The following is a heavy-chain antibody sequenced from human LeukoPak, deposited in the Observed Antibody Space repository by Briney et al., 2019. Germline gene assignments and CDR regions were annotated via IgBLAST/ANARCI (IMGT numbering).Heavy chain of an antibody. D-gene: IGHD5-24*01. Sequence: PSETLSLTCTVSGGSISSGSYYWSWIRQPAGKGLEWIGRIYTSGRTNYNPSLKSRVTISVDTSKNQFSLKLSSVTAADTAVYYWAREGGGYNLFDYWGQGTLVTVSS. V-gene: IGHV4-61*02. J-gene: IGHJ4*02. CDR3: AREGGGYNLFDY. CDR2: IYTSGRT. CDR1: GGSISSGSYY.